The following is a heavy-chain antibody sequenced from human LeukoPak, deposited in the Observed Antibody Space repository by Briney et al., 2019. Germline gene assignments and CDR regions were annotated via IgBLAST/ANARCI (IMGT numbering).Heavy chain of an antibody. J-gene: IGHJ4*02. CDR1: GYSISSGFY. Sequence: PPETLSLTCTVSGYSISSGFYWGWIRQPPGKGLEWIGSIYHSGSTYYNPSLKSRVTISVDTSKNQFSLKLSSVTAADTAVYYCARDLLTGGYCSGGSCYDYWGQGALVTVSS. D-gene: IGHD2-15*01. CDR3: ARDLLTGGYCSGGSCYDY. CDR2: IYHSGST. V-gene: IGHV4-38-2*02.